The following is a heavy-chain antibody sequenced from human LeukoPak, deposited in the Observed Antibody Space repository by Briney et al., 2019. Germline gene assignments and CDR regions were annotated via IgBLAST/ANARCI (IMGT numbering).Heavy chain of an antibody. J-gene: IGHJ1*01. D-gene: IGHD6-19*01. CDR1: GFTFSSYG. Sequence: GGSLRLSCAASGFTFSSYGMHWVRQAPGKGLEWVAFIRYDGSNKYYADSVKGRFTISRDNAKNSLYLQMNSLRAEDTAVYYCAREGYSSGLGFQHWGQGTLVTVSS. CDR3: AREGYSSGLGFQH. V-gene: IGHV3-30*02. CDR2: IRYDGSNK.